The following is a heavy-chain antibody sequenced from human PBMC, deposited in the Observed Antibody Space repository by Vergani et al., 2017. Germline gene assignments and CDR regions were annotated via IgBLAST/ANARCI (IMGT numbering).Heavy chain of an antibody. V-gene: IGHV3-13*04. CDR2: IGTAGDT. CDR3: ARQYYYYGMDV. Sequence: EVQLVESGGGLVQPGGSLRLSCAASGFTFSSYDMHWVRRATGKGLEWVSAIGTAGDTYYPGSVKGRFTISRENAKNSLYLQMNSLRAGDTAVYYCARQYYYYGMDVWGQGTTVTVSS. J-gene: IGHJ6*02. CDR1: GFTFSSYD.